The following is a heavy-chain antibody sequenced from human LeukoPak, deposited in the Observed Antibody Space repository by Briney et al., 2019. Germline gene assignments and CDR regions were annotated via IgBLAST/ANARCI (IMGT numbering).Heavy chain of an antibody. V-gene: IGHV1-2*02. J-gene: IGHJ5*02. CDR2: INPNSGGT. D-gene: IGHD1-7*01. CDR3: ARGTPSITGTKGWFDP. CDR1: GYTFTGYY. Sequence: ASVKVSCKASGYTFTGYYMYWVRQAPGQGLEWMGWINPNSGGTNYAQKFQGRVTMTRDTSISTAYMELSRLRSDDTAVYYCARGTPSITGTKGWFDPWGQGTLVTVSS.